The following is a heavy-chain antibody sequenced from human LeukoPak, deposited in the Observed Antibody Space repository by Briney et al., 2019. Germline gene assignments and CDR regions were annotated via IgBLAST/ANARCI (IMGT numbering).Heavy chain of an antibody. CDR3: ARDGWFYYDSSDYSGFDY. V-gene: IGHV1-46*01. CDR1: GYTFTSYY. CDR2: INPSGGSI. D-gene: IGHD3-22*01. J-gene: IGHJ4*02. Sequence: ASVKVSCKASGYTFTSYYMHWVRQAPGQGLERMGIINPSGGSINYAQKFQGRVTMTRDTSTSTVYMELSSLRSEDTAVYYCARDGWFYYDSSDYSGFDYWGQGTLVTVSS.